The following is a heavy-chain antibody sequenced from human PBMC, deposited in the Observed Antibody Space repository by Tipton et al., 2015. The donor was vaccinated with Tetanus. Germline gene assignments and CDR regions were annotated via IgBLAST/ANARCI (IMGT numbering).Heavy chain of an antibody. D-gene: IGHD3-22*01. CDR2: ISGSGATT. CDR1: GFVFRSFA. CDR3: ARHGDGSSGYYYYFDY. J-gene: IGHJ4*02. V-gene: IGHV3-23*01. Sequence: SLRLSCAASGFVFRSFAMSWVRQAPGKGLEWVSSISGSGATTDYAASVKGRFTISSDSSKNTLYLQMNSLRAEDTAVYYCARHGDGSSGYYYYFDYWGQGTRVTVSS.